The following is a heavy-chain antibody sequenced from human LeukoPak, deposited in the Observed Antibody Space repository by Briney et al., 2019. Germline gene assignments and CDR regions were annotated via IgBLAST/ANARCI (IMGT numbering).Heavy chain of an antibody. J-gene: IGHJ4*02. Sequence: GSLRLSCAASGFTFSSYGMHWVRQAPGKGLEGGAFIRYDGSNKYYADSVRGPLTISRDNSKNTLYLQMDSLRVEDTAVYYCARVRQQWLVRGDFDLWGQGTLVTVSS. CDR2: IRYDGSNK. CDR1: GFTFSSYG. CDR3: ARVRQQWLVRGDFDL. D-gene: IGHD6-19*01. V-gene: IGHV3-30*02.